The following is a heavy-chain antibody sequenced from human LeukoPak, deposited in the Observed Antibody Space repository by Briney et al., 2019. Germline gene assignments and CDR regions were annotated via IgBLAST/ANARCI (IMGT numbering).Heavy chain of an antibody. CDR1: GGTFSSYG. CDR3: ARTNGGYEYN. CDR2: ITPIFGTV. J-gene: IGHJ4*02. V-gene: IGHV1-69*06. D-gene: IGHD5-12*01. Sequence: ASVKVSCKASGGTFSSYGISWVRQAPGQGLEWMGGITPIFGTVNYAQKFQGRVTIIADKSTGTAYMEVSRLKSDDTAVYYCARTNGGYEYNWGQGTRVIVSS.